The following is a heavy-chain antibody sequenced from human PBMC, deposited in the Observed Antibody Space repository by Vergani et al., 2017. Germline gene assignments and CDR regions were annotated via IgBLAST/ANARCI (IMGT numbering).Heavy chain of an antibody. Sequence: QVQLQESGPGLVKPSQTLSLICTVSGGSISSGGYYWSWIRQHPGKGLEWIGYIYYSGSTYYNPSLKSGVTISVDTSKNQFSLKLSSVTAADTAVSYCAREVEAPIWGSYRDYWGQGTLVTVSS. CDR3: AREVEAPIWGSYRDY. D-gene: IGHD3-16*02. CDR2: IYYSGST. J-gene: IGHJ4*02. V-gene: IGHV4-31*03. CDR1: GGSISSGGYY.